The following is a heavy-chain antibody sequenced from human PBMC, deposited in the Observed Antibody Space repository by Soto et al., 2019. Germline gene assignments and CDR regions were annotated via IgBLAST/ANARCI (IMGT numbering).Heavy chain of an antibody. CDR3: AKVASSCYYYRSGYYPSGGIDY. V-gene: IGHV3-23*01. Sequence: QTXGSRLASCCASACTVSSCAMSWFRQAGGKGLEWVSVICCSVGITYYAESVYGRFTLSLDNSKLARYLQMNILRAEGTDVDYCAKVASSCYYYRSGYYPSGGIDYWGHGTPVPVSS. D-gene: IGHD3-22*01. J-gene: IGHJ4*01. CDR1: ACTVSSCA. CDR2: ICCSVGIT.